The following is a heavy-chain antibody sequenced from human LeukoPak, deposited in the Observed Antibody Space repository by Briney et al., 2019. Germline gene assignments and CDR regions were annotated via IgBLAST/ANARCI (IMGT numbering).Heavy chain of an antibody. J-gene: IGHJ4*02. CDR3: AKVNYYDSSGYYYGDDY. V-gene: IGHV3-23*01. CDR1: GFTFSSYA. CDR2: ISGSGGST. D-gene: IGHD3-22*01. Sequence: PGGSLRLSCAASGFTFSSYAMSWVRQAPGKGLKWVSAISGSGGSTYYADSVKGRFTISRDNSKNTLYLQMNSLRAEDTAVYYCAKVNYYDSSGYYYGDDYWGQGTLVTVSS.